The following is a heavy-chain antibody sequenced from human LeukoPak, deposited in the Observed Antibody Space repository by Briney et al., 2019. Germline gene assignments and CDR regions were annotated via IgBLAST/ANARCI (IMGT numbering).Heavy chain of an antibody. CDR2: IRYDGSNK. D-gene: IGHD6-13*01. CDR1: GFTFSSYG. J-gene: IGHJ2*01. CDR3: AKDIPGIAAAGTSWGYFDL. Sequence: GGSLRLSCAASGFTFSSYGMHWVRQAPGKGLEWVAFIRYDGSNKYYADSVKGRFTISRDNSKNTLYLQMNSRRAEDTAVYYCAKDIPGIAAAGTSWGYFDLWGRGTLVTVSS. V-gene: IGHV3-30*02.